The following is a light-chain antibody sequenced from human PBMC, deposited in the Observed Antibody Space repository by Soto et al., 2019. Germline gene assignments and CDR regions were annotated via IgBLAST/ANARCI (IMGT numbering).Light chain of an antibody. Sequence: EIVMTQSPATLSVSPGERATLSCRASQSVVNNLAWYQQKPGQAPRLLIHGKSTRATGVPARFSGSGSGTEFTLTISSLQSEDFAVYYCQQCDDWPRTFGQGTKVDIK. J-gene: IGKJ1*01. V-gene: IGKV3-15*01. CDR2: GKS. CDR1: QSVVNN. CDR3: QQCDDWPRT.